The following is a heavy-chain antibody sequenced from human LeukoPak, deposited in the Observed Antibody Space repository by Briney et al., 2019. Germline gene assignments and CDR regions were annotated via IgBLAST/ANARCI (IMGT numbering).Heavy chain of an antibody. D-gene: IGHD3-10*01. CDR2: ITSSSNYI. V-gene: IGHV3-21*01. CDR3: GSMVREGEDS. Sequence: GGSLRLSCAASGFTFSSYTMNWVRQAPGKGLEWVSSITSSSNYIYYADSVKGRFTISRDNAKNSLYLQMNSLRAEDTAVYYCGSMVREGEDSWGQGTLVTVSS. J-gene: IGHJ4*02. CDR1: GFTFSSYT.